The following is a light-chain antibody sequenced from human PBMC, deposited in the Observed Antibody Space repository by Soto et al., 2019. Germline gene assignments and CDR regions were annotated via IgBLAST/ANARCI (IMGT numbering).Light chain of an antibody. J-gene: IGKJ1*01. CDR1: QSVSSNY. Sequence: ESVLKQSPGTLSSSKGERATLSCRASQSVSSNYLAWYQQKPGQAPRLLIYGASHRATGVPDRFSGGGSGTDFTLTISRLEPEDFAVYYCQQDGSAPRTFGQGSKVDIK. V-gene: IGKV3-20*01. CDR2: GAS. CDR3: QQDGSAPRT.